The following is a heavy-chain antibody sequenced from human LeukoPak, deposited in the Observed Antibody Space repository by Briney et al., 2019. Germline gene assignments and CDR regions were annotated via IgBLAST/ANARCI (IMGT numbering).Heavy chain of an antibody. CDR2: IYPGDSDP. D-gene: IGHD6-6*01. CDR3: ATSSSDALHI. CDR1: GYIFTTYW. V-gene: IGHV5-51*01. Sequence: GESLKISCKGSGYIFTTYWIGWVRQMAAKGLEWMGFIYPGDSDPRYSPSFQGQVTISADKSISTAYLQWSSLKASDTAMYYCATSSSDALHIWGQGTMVTVSS. J-gene: IGHJ3*02.